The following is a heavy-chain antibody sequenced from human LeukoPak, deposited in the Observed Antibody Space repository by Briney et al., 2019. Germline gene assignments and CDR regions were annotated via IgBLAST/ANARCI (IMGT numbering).Heavy chain of an antibody. D-gene: IGHD3-10*01. CDR1: GGSFSGYY. CDR3: ARRSLRRLRGVTPSRGFDY. J-gene: IGHJ4*02. Sequence: SETLSLTCAVYGGSFSGYYWSWIRQPPGKGLEWIGEINHSGSTNYNPSLKSRVTISVDTSKNQFSLKLSSVTAADTAVYYCARRSLRRLRGVTPSRGFDYWGQGTLVTVSS. V-gene: IGHV4-34*01. CDR2: INHSGST.